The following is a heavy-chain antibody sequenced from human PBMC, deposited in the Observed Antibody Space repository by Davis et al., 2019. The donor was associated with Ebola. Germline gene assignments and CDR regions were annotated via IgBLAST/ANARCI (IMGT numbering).Heavy chain of an antibody. V-gene: IGHV6-1*01. J-gene: IGHJ6*02. CDR2: TYYRSKWYN. Sequence: MPSETLSLTCAISGDSVSSNSAAWNWIRQSPSRGLQWLGRTYYRSKWYNHYAVSVKSRITINPDTSKNQFSLQLNSVTPEDTAVYYCARARAFCTGGVCYDYYYGMDVWGQGTTVTVSS. CDR1: GDSVSSNSAA. CDR3: ARARAFCTGGVCYDYYYGMDV. D-gene: IGHD2-8*02.